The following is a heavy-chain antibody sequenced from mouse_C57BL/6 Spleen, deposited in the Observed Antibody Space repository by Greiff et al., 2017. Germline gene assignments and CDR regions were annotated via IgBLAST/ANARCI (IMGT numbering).Heavy chain of an antibody. CDR1: GFTFSDYG. D-gene: IGHD2-4*01. Sequence: EVKLVESGGGLVKPGGSLKLSCAASGFTFSDYGMHWVRQAPEKGLEWVAYISSGSSTIYYADTVKGRFNISRDKAKNTLFLQMTRLRSEDTAMYYCATTMITRYWYFDVGGTGTTVTVSS. J-gene: IGHJ1*03. CDR2: ISSGSSTI. CDR3: ATTMITRYWYFDV. V-gene: IGHV5-17*01.